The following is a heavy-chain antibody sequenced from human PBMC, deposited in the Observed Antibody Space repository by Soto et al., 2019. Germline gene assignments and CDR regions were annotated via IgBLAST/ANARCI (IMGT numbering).Heavy chain of an antibody. CDR1: RLSINCLD. CDR2: MNPNSGNT. V-gene: IGHV1-8*01. D-gene: IGHD6-13*01. J-gene: IGHJ5*02. CDR3: ARGPPEIIAALPCFDP. Sequence: CSDSRLSINCLDLNWVRQETGQGLEWMGWMNPNSGNTGYAQKFQGRVTMTRNTSISTAYMELSSLRSEDTAVYYCARGPPEIIAALPCFDPWGQGTLVLGSS.